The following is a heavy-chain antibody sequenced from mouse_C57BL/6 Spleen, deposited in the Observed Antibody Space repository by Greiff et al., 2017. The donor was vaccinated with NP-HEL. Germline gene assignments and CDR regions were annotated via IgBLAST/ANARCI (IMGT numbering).Heavy chain of an antibody. Sequence: DVKLVESGGGLVQPGGSLSLSCAASGFTFTDYYMSWVRQPPGKALEWLGFIRNKANGYTTEYSASVKGRFTISRDNSQSILYLQMNALRAEDSATYYCARWGSPYAMDYWGQGTSVTVSS. CDR2: IRNKANGYTT. V-gene: IGHV7-3*01. J-gene: IGHJ4*01. CDR1: GFTFTDYY. CDR3: ARWGSPYAMDY.